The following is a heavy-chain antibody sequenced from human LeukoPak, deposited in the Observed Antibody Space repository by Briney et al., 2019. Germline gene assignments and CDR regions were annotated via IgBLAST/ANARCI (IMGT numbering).Heavy chain of an antibody. CDR2: ISSSSSYI. CDR3: ARAPITMVRGVINYFDY. V-gene: IGHV3-21*01. J-gene: IGHJ4*02. Sequence: GGSLRLSCAASGFTISSYSMNWVRQAPGKGLEWVSSISSSSSYIYYADSVKGRFTISRDNAKNSLYLQMNSLRAEDTAVYYCARAPITMVRGVINYFDYWGQGTLVTVSS. CDR1: GFTISSYS. D-gene: IGHD3-10*01.